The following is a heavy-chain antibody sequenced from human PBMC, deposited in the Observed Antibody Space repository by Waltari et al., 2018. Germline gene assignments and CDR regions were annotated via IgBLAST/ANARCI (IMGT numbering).Heavy chain of an antibody. D-gene: IGHD6-13*01. Sequence: QLQLQESGPGLVKPSETLSLTCTVSGGSISTYYWSWIRQPPGKGLEWIGYIYYSWSTNYNPSLKGRVTISVDTSKNQFSLKLSSVTAADTAVYYCARDGVIAAAGRSAFDIWGQGTMVTVSS. CDR1: GGSISTYY. CDR3: ARDGVIAAAGRSAFDI. CDR2: IYYSWST. J-gene: IGHJ3*02. V-gene: IGHV4-59*01.